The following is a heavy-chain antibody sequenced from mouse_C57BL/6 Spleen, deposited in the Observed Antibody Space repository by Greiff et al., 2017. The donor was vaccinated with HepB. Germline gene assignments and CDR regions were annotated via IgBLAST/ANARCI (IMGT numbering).Heavy chain of an antibody. Sequence: EVKVEESGPGLVKPSQSLSLTCSVTGYSITSGYYWNWIRQFPGNKLEWMGYISYDGSNNYNPSLKNRISITRDTSKNQFFLKLNSVTTEDTATYYCARDPYSNFDYWGQGTTLTVSS. V-gene: IGHV3-6*01. CDR3: ARDPYSNFDY. D-gene: IGHD2-5*01. CDR2: ISYDGSN. J-gene: IGHJ2*01. CDR1: GYSITSGYY.